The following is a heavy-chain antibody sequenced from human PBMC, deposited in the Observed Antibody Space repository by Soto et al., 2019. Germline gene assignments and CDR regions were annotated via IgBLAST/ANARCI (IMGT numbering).Heavy chain of an antibody. CDR1: QFTFSIYY. D-gene: IGHD3-16*01. Sequence: GGSLRLSSAASQFTFSIYYMHWVRQAPGKGLVWVSRISSDGSSTSYADSVKGRFTISRDNAKNTLYLQMNSLRAEDTAVYYCVRGGGIEPLGLDYWGQGTLVTVSS. CDR2: ISSDGSST. V-gene: IGHV3-74*01. J-gene: IGHJ4*02. CDR3: VRGGGIEPLGLDY.